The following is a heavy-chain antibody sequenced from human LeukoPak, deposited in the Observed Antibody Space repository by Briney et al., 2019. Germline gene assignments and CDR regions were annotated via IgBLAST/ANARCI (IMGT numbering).Heavy chain of an antibody. CDR3: ARGAAAAAGRSPLDY. D-gene: IGHD6-13*01. J-gene: IGHJ4*02. V-gene: IGHV3-21*01. Sequence: AGGSLRLSCAASGFTFSSYSMNWVRQAPGKGLEWVSSISSSSSYIYYADSVKGRFIISRDNAKNSLYLQMNSLRAEDTAVYYCARGAAAAAGRSPLDYWGQGTLVTVSS. CDR1: GFTFSSYS. CDR2: ISSSSSYI.